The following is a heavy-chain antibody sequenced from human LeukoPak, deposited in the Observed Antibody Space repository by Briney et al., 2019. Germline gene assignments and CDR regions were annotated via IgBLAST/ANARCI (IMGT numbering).Heavy chain of an antibody. CDR3: ARSRDSSGYYLDY. J-gene: IGHJ4*02. D-gene: IGHD3-22*01. Sequence: GASVKVSCKASGYTFTSYAISWVRQAPGQGLEWMGGIIPIFGTANYAQKFQGRVTITADESTSTAYMELSSLRSEDTAVYYCARSRDSSGYYLDYWGQGTLVTVSS. V-gene: IGHV1-69*13. CDR2: IIPIFGTA. CDR1: GYTFTSYA.